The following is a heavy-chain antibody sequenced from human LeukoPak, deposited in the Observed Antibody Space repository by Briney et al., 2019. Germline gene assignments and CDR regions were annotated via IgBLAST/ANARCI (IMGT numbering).Heavy chain of an antibody. CDR2: ISSSSSTI. D-gene: IGHD3-3*01. CDR1: GFTFSSYS. CDR3: ARDIRFLEWLFSPPRDN. V-gene: IGHV3-48*01. Sequence: GGSLRLSCAASGFTFSSYSMNWVRQAPGKGLEWVSYISSSSSTIYYADSVEGRFTISRDNAKNSLYLQMNSLRAEDTAVYYCARDIRFLEWLFSPPRDNWGQGTLVTVSS. J-gene: IGHJ4*02.